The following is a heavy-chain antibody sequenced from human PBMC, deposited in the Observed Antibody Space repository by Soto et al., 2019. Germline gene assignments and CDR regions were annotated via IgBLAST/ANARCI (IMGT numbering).Heavy chain of an antibody. V-gene: IGHV1-69*04. J-gene: IGHJ6*03. Sequence: SVEVSCKASGYTFTSYAMHWVRQAPGQRLEWMGRIIPILGIANYAQKFQGRVTITADKSTSTAYMELSSLRSEDTAVYYCARESDEYYYYYMDVWGKGTTVTVSS. CDR3: ARESDEYYYYYMDV. CDR1: GYTFTSYA. CDR2: IIPILGIA.